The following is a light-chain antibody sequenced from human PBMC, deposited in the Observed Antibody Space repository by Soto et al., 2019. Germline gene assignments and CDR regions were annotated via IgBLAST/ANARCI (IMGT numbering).Light chain of an antibody. CDR3: RHYNSYSEA. V-gene: IGKV1-5*03. J-gene: IGKJ1*01. Sequence: DIQMTHSPSTLSASVGDRATITCRASQSISHFLAWYQQKPGKAPKLLIYKASTLKSGVPSRFSGSGSGTEFTLTISSLQPDDFATYYCRHYNSYSEAFGQGTKVDNK. CDR1: QSISHF. CDR2: KAS.